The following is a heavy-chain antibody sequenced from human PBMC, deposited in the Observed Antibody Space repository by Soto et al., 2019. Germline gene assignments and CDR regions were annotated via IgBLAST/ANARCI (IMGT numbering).Heavy chain of an antibody. CDR3: AKLGGYYQAFDS. CDR2: IYFAGTT. CDR1: GDSISGSY. D-gene: IGHD3-22*01. V-gene: IGHV4-59*08. J-gene: IGHJ4*02. Sequence: SETLSLTCTVSGDSISGSYWGWFRRPPGKGLEWIGYIYFAGTTSYNPSLKSRVSISLETSQKEFSLRLTSVTAADTAVYYCAKLGGYYQAFDSWGLGTLVTVSS.